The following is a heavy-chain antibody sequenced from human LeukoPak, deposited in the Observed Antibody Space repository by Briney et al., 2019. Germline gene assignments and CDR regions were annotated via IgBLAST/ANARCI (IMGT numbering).Heavy chain of an antibody. V-gene: IGHV1-3*01. Sequence: ASVKVSCKASGYAFTSYNIHWVRQAPGQRPEWMGWINAGNGNTKYSQKFQGRVTITRDTSASIAHMEMSSLRSEDTAVYYCARDSESHMVWSYYGMDVWGRGTSVTVSS. CDR3: ARDSESHMVWSYYGMDV. J-gene: IGHJ6*02. CDR2: INAGNGNT. CDR1: GYAFTSYN. D-gene: IGHD3-3*01.